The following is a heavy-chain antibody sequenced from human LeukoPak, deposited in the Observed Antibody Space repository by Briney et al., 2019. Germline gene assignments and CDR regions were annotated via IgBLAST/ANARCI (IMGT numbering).Heavy chain of an antibody. V-gene: IGHV3-74*01. D-gene: IGHD4-23*01. CDR1: AFTFSSYW. J-gene: IGHJ4*02. CDR2: INTDGSRT. Sequence: PGGSLRLSCAASAFTFSSYWMHWVRQAPGKGLVWVSRINTDGSRTSYADSVKGRFTISRDSAKNTLYLQMNSLRADDTAVYYCARPPTVVTPAGFDYWGQGTLVTVSS. CDR3: ARPPTVVTPAGFDY.